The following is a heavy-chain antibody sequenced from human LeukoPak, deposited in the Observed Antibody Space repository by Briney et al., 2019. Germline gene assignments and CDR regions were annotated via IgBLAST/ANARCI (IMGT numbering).Heavy chain of an antibody. CDR3: ARSGSDFDY. D-gene: IGHD3-3*01. V-gene: IGHV3-7*01. CDR1: GFTFSNYW. CDR2: IKEDGSEK. Sequence: PGGSLRLSCEASGFTFSNYWMSWVRQTPGKGLEWVANIKEDGSEKNYVDSVKGRFTLSRDNAKNSLYLQTNSLRAEDTAVYYCARSGSDFDYWGQGTLVSVSS. J-gene: IGHJ4*02.